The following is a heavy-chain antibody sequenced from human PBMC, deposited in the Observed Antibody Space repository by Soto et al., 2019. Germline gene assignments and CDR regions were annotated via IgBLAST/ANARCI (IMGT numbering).Heavy chain of an antibody. CDR3: ARVRAYDILTGDHDAFDI. CDR1: GGSISSYY. D-gene: IGHD3-9*01. J-gene: IGHJ3*02. Sequence: PSETLSLTCTVSGGSISSYYWSWIRQPPGKGLEWIGYIYYSGSTNYNPSLKSRVTISVDTSKNQFSLKLSSVTAADTAVFYFARVRAYDILTGDHDAFDIWGQGTMVTVSS. V-gene: IGHV4-59*01. CDR2: IYYSGST.